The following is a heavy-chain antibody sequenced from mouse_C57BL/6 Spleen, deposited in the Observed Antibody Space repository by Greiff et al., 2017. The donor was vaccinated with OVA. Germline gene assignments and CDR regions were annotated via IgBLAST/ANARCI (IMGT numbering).Heavy chain of an antibody. Sequence: EVQLQQSGPGLVKPSQSLSLTCSVTGYSITSGYYWNWIRQFPGNKLEWMGYISYDGSNNYNPSLKNRISITRDTSKNQFLLKLNSVTTEDTATYYCARVTGTGAMDYWGQGTSVTVSA. D-gene: IGHD4-1*01. J-gene: IGHJ4*01. CDR1: GYSITSGYY. CDR2: ISYDGSN. V-gene: IGHV3-6*01. CDR3: ARVTGTGAMDY.